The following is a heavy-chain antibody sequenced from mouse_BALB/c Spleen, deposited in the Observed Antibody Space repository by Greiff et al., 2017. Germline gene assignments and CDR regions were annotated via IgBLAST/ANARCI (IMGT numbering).Heavy chain of an antibody. CDR2: IWTGGGT. Sequence: QVQLQQSGPGLVAPSQSLSITCTVSGFSLTSYDISWIRQPPGKGLEWLGVIWTGGGTNYNSAFMSRLGISKDNSESQVFLKMNSLQTDDTAIYYCVRTGSFAYWGQGTLVTVSA. J-gene: IGHJ3*01. V-gene: IGHV2-9-2*01. D-gene: IGHD4-1*01. CDR1: GFSLTSYD. CDR3: VRTGSFAY.